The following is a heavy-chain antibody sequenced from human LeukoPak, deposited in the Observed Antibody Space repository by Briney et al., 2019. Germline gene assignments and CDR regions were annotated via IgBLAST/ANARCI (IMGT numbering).Heavy chain of an antibody. CDR2: ITPDGNAA. CDR1: GFTFSGHW. J-gene: IGHJ4*02. Sequence: GGSLRLSCVASGFTFSGHWMHWVRHVPGKGLMAVSRITPDGNAAAHADSVKGRFTISRDNAKNTLYLDMNSLTAGDTALYYCARSGYSNGYDYWGQGTLVTVSS. CDR3: ARSGYSNGYDY. D-gene: IGHD2-15*01. V-gene: IGHV3-74*03.